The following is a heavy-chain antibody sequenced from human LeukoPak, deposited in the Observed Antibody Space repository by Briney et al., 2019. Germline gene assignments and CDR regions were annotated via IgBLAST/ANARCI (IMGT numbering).Heavy chain of an antibody. J-gene: IGHJ6*02. V-gene: IGHV3-74*01. Sequence: GGSLRLSCAASGFTFTSYWIHWVRQAPGKGLVWVSRVNSDGSSTTYADSVKGRFTISRDNAKNTLYLQMNSLRAEDTAVYYCARGRYYGMDVWGQGTTVTVSS. CDR2: VNSDGSST. CDR1: GFTFTSYW. CDR3: ARGRYYGMDV.